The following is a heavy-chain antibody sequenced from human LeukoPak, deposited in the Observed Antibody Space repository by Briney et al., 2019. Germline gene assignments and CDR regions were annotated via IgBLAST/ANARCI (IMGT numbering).Heavy chain of an antibody. J-gene: IGHJ6*03. Sequence: ASVKVSCKASGYTFTGYYMHWVRQAPGQGLEWMGWINPNSGGTNYAQKFQGRVTMTRDTSISTAYMELSRLRSDDTAVYYCARDLSQYYYYYMDVWGKGTTVTVSS. CDR3: ARDLSQYYYYYMDV. D-gene: IGHD3-16*01. V-gene: IGHV1-2*02. CDR2: INPNSGGT. CDR1: GYTFTGYY.